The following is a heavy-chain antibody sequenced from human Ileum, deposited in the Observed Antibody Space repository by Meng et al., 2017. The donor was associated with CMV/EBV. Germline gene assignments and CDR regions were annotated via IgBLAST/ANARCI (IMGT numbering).Heavy chain of an antibody. Sequence: LRTSCAASGFNVLEYCMKWVRPGPGEGVEWVSYININGDSTDYADTVKGRFTISRDNSKNTVYLQMNSLAAEDTAIYYCATEDWSADYWGQGTLVTVSS. D-gene: IGHD3/OR15-3a*01. CDR3: ATEDWSADY. V-gene: IGHV3-23*01. CDR2: ININGDST. J-gene: IGHJ4*02. CDR1: GFNVLEYC.